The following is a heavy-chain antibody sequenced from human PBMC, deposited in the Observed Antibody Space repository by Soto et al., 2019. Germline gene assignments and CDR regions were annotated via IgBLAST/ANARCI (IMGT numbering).Heavy chain of an antibody. D-gene: IGHD3-22*01. Sequence: QLQLQESGSGLVKPSQTLSLTCAVSGGSISSGGYSWSWIRQPPGKGLEWIGYIYHSGSTYYNPSLTSRVTISVDRSKKQFSLKLSSVTAADTAVYYCARALYYYDSSGYSPYNWFDPWGQGTLVTVSS. CDR2: IYHSGST. V-gene: IGHV4-30-2*01. J-gene: IGHJ5*02. CDR1: GGSISSGGYS. CDR3: ARALYYYDSSGYSPYNWFDP.